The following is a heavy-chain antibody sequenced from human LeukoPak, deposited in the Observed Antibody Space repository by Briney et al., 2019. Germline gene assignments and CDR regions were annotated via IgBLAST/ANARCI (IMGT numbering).Heavy chain of an antibody. V-gene: IGHV3-7*03. D-gene: IGHD3-22*01. CDR2: INQDGREK. Sequence: GGSLRLSCTVSGFTFGTYWMSWVRQAPGKGLEWVASINQDGREKRSVDSVKGRFTISRDNAGNSLFLQMNSLRAEDTAVFYCARQSSGPNSLFFNFWGQGTLVTVSS. CDR3: ARQSSGPNSLFFNF. J-gene: IGHJ4*02. CDR1: GFTFGTYW.